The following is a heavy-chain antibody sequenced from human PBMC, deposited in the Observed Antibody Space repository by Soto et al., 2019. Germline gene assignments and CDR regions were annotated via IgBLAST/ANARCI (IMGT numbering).Heavy chain of an antibody. Sequence: SETLSLTCAVYGDSFSGYYWSWIRQPPGKGLEWIGEINHSGSTNYNPSLKSRVTISVDTSKNQFSLKLSSVTAADTALYYCARRITMIVVAHRGFDPWGQGTLVTVSS. CDR2: INHSGST. J-gene: IGHJ5*02. D-gene: IGHD3-22*01. V-gene: IGHV4-34*01. CDR3: ARRITMIVVAHRGFDP. CDR1: GDSFSGYY.